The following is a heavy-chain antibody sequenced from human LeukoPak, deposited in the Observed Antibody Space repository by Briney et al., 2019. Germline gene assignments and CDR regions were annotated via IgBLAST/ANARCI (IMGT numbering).Heavy chain of an antibody. CDR2: ISGGGGAT. V-gene: IGHV3-23*01. CDR3: AKDRAIHLVPYYLVPDI. Sequence: PGGSLRLSCAASGFTFSSYAMTWVRQAPGKGLEWVSAISGGGGATYYADPVKGRFTISRDNSKNTLYLQMNSLRAEDTAIYYCAKDRAIHLVPYYLVPDIWGQGTMVTVSS. J-gene: IGHJ3*02. CDR1: GFTFSSYA. D-gene: IGHD5-18*01.